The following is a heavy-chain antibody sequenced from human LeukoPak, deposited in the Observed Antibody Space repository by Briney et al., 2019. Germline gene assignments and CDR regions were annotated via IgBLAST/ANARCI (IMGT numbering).Heavy chain of an antibody. CDR3: AREGTGYDSSAHY. D-gene: IGHD3-22*01. CDR2: IYHSGST. CDR1: GGSISSSNW. J-gene: IGHJ4*02. V-gene: IGHV4-4*02. Sequence: PSETLSLTCAVSGGSISSSNWWSWVRQPPGKGLEWIGEIYHSGSTNYNPSLKSRVTISVDKSKNQFSLKLSSVTAADTAVYYCAREGTGYDSSAHYWGQGTLVTVSS.